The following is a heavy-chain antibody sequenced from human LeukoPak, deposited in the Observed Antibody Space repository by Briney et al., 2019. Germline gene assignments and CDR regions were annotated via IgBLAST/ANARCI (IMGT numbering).Heavy chain of an antibody. J-gene: IGHJ4*02. D-gene: IGHD7-27*01. CDR3: ARPTGDRGYFDY. CDR1: GYSFSTYW. V-gene: IGHV5-51*01. CDR2: IYPGDSDT. Sequence: GESLKISCKASGYSFSTYWIGWVRQMPGKGLEWMGSIYPGDSDTRYSPSVQGQVTISADKSIRTAYLQWSSLKASDTAMYYCARPTGDRGYFDYWGQGTLVTVSS.